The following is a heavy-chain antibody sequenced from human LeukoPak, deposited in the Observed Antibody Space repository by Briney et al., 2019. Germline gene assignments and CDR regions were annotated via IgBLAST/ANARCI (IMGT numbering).Heavy chain of an antibody. V-gene: IGHV4-59*08. Sequence: SETLSLTCTVSGGSISSYYWSWIRQPPGKGLEWIGYIYYSGSTNYNPSLKSRVTISVDTSKNQFSLKLSSVTAADTAAYYCARPRNDLNAFDIWGQGTMVTVSS. CDR2: IYYSGST. J-gene: IGHJ3*02. D-gene: IGHD1-1*01. CDR3: ARPRNDLNAFDI. CDR1: GGSISSYY.